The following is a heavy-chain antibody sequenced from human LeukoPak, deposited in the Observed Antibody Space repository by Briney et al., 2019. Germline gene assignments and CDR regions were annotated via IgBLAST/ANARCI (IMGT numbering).Heavy chain of an antibody. D-gene: IGHD6-19*01. CDR2: IIPIFGTA. J-gene: IGHJ6*02. Sequence: SVKVSCKASGGTFSSYAISWVRQAPGQGLEWMGGIIPIFGTANYAQKFQGRVTITADESTSTAYMELSSLRSEDTAVYYCAREGAVAGPLVGYYYYGMDVWGQGTTVTVSS. CDR3: AREGAVAGPLVGYYYYGMDV. V-gene: IGHV1-69*01. CDR1: GGTFSSYA.